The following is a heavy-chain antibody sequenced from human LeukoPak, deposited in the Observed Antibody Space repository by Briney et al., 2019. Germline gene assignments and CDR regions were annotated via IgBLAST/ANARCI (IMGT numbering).Heavy chain of an antibody. D-gene: IGHD5-24*01. Sequence: GGSLRLSCAASGFTFGSYWMHWVRQAPGKGLAWVSRISNDGSFTLYADSVKGRFTISRDNAKNTLYLQMNSLRAEDTAVYYCARVTGGYNLVDYWGQGTLVTVSS. V-gene: IGHV3-74*01. CDR3: ARVTGGYNLVDY. CDR2: ISNDGSFT. CDR1: GFTFGSYW. J-gene: IGHJ4*02.